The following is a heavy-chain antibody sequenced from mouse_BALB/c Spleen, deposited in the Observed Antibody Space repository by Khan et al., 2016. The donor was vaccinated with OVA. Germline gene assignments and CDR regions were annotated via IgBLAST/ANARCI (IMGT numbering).Heavy chain of an antibody. Sequence: VQLQQSGPELMKPGASVKISCKASGYSFTTYYIHWVLQSHGKSLDWIGYIDPFSGDTTYNQKFKGKATLTVDKSSSTAYIHLNNLTSEDSSVYYCTSHGYVAWFSYWGQGTLVTVSA. D-gene: IGHD2-2*01. CDR2: IDPFSGDT. CDR1: GYSFTTYY. V-gene: IGHV1S135*01. CDR3: TSHGYVAWFSY. J-gene: IGHJ3*01.